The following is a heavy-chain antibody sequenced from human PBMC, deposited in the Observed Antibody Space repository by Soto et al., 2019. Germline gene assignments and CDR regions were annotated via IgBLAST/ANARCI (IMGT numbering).Heavy chain of an antibody. J-gene: IGHJ4*02. CDR1: GASISTSHW. D-gene: IGHD6-13*01. Sequence: QVQLQESGPGLVKPSGTLSLTCAVSGASISTSHWWSWVRQPPGKGLEWIGEIYHSGSTNYNPSLKSRVTISVDKSKNQFSLKLSSVTAADTAVFYCARGYSSSWYYFDYWGQGALVTVSS. V-gene: IGHV4-4*02. CDR3: ARGYSSSWYYFDY. CDR2: IYHSGST.